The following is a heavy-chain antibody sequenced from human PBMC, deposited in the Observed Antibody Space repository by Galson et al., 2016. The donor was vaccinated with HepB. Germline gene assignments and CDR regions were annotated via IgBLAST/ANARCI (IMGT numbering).Heavy chain of an antibody. D-gene: IGHD5-18*01. Sequence: SLRLSCAASGFIFDDYTMHWVRQAPGKGLEWVSVITWDGEKTNYADSVKGRFTISRDNTKNSLYLQINSLRSEDTSLYYCVLGGPAMLTSPYFAYKDVWGKGTTVTVSS. V-gene: IGHV3-43*01. CDR2: ITWDGEKT. CDR1: GFIFDDYT. J-gene: IGHJ6*03. CDR3: VLGGPAMLTSPYFAYKDV.